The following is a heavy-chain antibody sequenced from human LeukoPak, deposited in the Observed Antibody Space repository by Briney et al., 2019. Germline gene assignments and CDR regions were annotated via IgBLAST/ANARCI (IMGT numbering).Heavy chain of an antibody. CDR2: ISYDGSNK. J-gene: IGHJ4*02. D-gene: IGHD1-26*01. Sequence: GRSLRLSCAASGFTFNSYGMHWVRQAPGKGLEWVAVISYDGSNKYYADSVKGRFTISRDNSKNTLYLQMNSLRAEDTAVYYCAKGSPFDYWGQGTLVTVSS. V-gene: IGHV3-30*18. CDR1: GFTFNSYG. CDR3: AKGSPFDY.